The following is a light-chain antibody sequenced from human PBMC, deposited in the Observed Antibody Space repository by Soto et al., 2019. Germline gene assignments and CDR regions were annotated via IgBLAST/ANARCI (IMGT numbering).Light chain of an antibody. CDR1: QSVSSN. CDR2: GAS. CDR3: QQYNNWPLT. V-gene: IGKV3-15*01. Sequence: EIVMTQSPATLSVSPGERATLSCRASQSVSSNLAWYQQKPGQAPRLPIYGASTRATGIPARFSGSGSGTEFNLTISSLQSEDFAVYYCQQYNNWPLTFGGGTKVEIK. J-gene: IGKJ4*01.